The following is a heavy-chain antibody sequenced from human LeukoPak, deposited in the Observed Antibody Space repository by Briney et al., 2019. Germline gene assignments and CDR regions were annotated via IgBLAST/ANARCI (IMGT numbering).Heavy chain of an antibody. J-gene: IGHJ4*02. CDR1: GYTFTGYY. V-gene: IGHV1-2*06. D-gene: IGHD2-15*01. Sequence: GASVKLSCKASGYTFTGYYMHWVRQAPGQGLEWMGRINPNSGGTNYAQKFQGRVTMTRDTSISTAYMELSRLRSDDTAVYYCARVGCSGGSCYRSIFDYWGQGTLVTVSS. CDR3: ARVGCSGGSCYRSIFDY. CDR2: INPNSGGT.